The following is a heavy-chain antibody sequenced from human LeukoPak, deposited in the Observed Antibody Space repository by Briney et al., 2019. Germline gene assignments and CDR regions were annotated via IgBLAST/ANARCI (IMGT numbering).Heavy chain of an antibody. CDR2: ISGYNGDT. J-gene: IGHJ4*02. D-gene: IGHD1-20*01. V-gene: IGHV1-18*01. CDR1: GYSFTSYG. CDR3: ARLLTGTTSFDH. Sequence: AASVKVSCMASGYSFTSYGISWVRQAPGQGLEWVGWISGYNGDTKYAQKFHGRVTMTTDTSTSTASMELRGLRSDDTAVYYCARLLTGTTSFDHWGQGTLVTVSS.